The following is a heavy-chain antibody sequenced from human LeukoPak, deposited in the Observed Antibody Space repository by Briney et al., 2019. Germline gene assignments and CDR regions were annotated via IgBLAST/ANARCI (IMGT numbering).Heavy chain of an antibody. D-gene: IGHD1-1*01. CDR1: GYTFTSYY. Sequence: ASVKVSCKASGYTFTSYYMHWVRQAPGQGLEWMGIINPSGGSTSYAQKFQGRVTITTDESTSTAYMELSSLRSEDTAVYYCGSSWNPFERHYYMDVWGKGTTVTVSS. CDR3: GSSWNPFERHYYMDV. V-gene: IGHV1-46*01. CDR2: INPSGGST. J-gene: IGHJ6*03.